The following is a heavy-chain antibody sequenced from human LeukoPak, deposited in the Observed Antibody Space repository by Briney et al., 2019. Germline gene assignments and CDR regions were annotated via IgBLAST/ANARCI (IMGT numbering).Heavy chain of an antibody. V-gene: IGHV3-20*04. D-gene: IGHD2-2*01. CDR3: AKGVVVAPDVTPFDY. Sequence: GGSLRLSCAASGFTFDDYGMSWVRQAPGKGLEWVSGINWNGGSTGYAESVKGRFTISRDNAKNSLYLQMNSLRAEDTALYYCAKGVVVAPDVTPFDYWGQGTLVTVSS. CDR1: GFTFDDYG. J-gene: IGHJ4*02. CDR2: INWNGGST.